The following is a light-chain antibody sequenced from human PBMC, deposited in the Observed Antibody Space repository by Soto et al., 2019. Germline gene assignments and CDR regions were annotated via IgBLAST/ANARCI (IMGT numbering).Light chain of an antibody. V-gene: IGKV1-5*01. CDR2: GAS. CDR3: QRYAGY. CDR1: QNINNW. Sequence: DTQMTQSPSTLSASVGDTVTITCRARQNINNWLAWYQQKPEKVPKLLIYGASTLEDGVPSRFSGSRSGTEFPLTLTSLQPDDFATYYCQRYAGYFGQGTKLEIK. J-gene: IGKJ2*01.